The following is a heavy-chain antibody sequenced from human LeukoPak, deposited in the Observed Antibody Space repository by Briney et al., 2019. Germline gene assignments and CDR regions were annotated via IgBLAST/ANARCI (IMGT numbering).Heavy chain of an antibody. Sequence: SETLSLTCTVSGGSISSYYWSWIRQPAGKGLEWIGCIYTSGSTNYNPSLKSRVTMSVDTSKNQFSLKLSSVTAADTAVYYCARDGAAAESPGPFDYWGQGTLVTVSS. J-gene: IGHJ4*02. CDR1: GGSISSYY. V-gene: IGHV4-4*07. CDR2: IYTSGST. CDR3: ARDGAAAESPGPFDY. D-gene: IGHD6-13*01.